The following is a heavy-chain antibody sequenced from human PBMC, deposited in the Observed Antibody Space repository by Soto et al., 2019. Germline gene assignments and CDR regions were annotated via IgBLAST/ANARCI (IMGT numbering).Heavy chain of an antibody. CDR3: AKDLPLQLWLDY. J-gene: IGHJ4*02. CDR2: ISGSGGST. CDR1: GFTFSSFA. Sequence: EMQLLESGGGLVQPGGSLRLSCAASGFTFSSFAMSWVRQAPGKGLEWVSIISGSGGSTYYADSVKGRFTISRDNSKNTLYLQMNSLRAEDTAVYYCAKDLPLQLWLDYWGQGTLVTVSS. V-gene: IGHV3-23*01. D-gene: IGHD5-18*01.